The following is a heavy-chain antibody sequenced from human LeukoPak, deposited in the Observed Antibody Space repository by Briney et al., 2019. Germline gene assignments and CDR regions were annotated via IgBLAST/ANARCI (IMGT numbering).Heavy chain of an antibody. V-gene: IGHV3-30*18. Sequence: GGSLRLSCAASGFTFSSYGMHWVRQAPGKGLEWVAVISYDGSSKYYADSVKGRFTISRDNSKNTLYLQMNSLRAEDTAVYYCAKDPYGSGSYYGWGQGTLVTVSS. D-gene: IGHD3-10*01. CDR3: AKDPYGSGSYYG. CDR1: GFTFSSYG. J-gene: IGHJ4*02. CDR2: ISYDGSSK.